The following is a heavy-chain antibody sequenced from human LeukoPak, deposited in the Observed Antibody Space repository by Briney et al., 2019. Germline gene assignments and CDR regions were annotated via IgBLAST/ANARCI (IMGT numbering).Heavy chain of an antibody. Sequence: GGSLRLSCAASGFTFSSYGMHWVRQAPGKGLEWVAFIGYDGSNKYTADSARGRFTLSRDNSKDTLYLQMNSLRAEDTPVYYCAKRGGTTVTTSNFHMDVWGKGTTVTVSS. CDR1: GFTFSSYG. D-gene: IGHD4-17*01. CDR2: IGYDGSNK. J-gene: IGHJ6*03. V-gene: IGHV3-30*02. CDR3: AKRGGTTVTTSNFHMDV.